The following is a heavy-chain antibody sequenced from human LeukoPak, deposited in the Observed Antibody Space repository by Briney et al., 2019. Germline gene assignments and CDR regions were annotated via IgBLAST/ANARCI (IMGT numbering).Heavy chain of an antibody. CDR1: GFTFNDYY. J-gene: IGHJ5*02. CDR3: ATDGAGFDP. V-gene: IGHV3-11*01. Sequence: PGGSLRLSCAASGFTFNDYYMSWIRQAPGKGLEWLSYINIGGTNTHYADSVKGRFTISRDNAKKSLYLEMNNLRAEDPAVYYCATDGAGFDPWAQGVLVPVSS. CDR2: INIGGTNT.